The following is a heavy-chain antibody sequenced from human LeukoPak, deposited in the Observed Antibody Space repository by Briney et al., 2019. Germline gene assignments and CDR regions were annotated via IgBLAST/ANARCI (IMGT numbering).Heavy chain of an antibody. Sequence: GGSLRLSCAASGFTFSSYAMSWVRQAPGKGLEWVSAISGSGGSTYYADSVKGRFTISRGNSKNTLYLQMNSLRAEDTAVYYCAKGSDAYYDSSGYYYVWEYYFDYWGQGTLVTVSS. CDR1: GFTFSSYA. CDR3: AKGSDAYYDSSGYYYVWEYYFDY. CDR2: ISGSGGST. D-gene: IGHD3-22*01. V-gene: IGHV3-23*01. J-gene: IGHJ4*02.